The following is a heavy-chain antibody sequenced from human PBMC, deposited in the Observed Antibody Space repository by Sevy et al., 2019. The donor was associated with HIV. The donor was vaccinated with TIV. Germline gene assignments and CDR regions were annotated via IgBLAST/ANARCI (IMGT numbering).Heavy chain of an antibody. CDR3: ARGKSGYGYALNY. D-gene: IGHD5-18*01. V-gene: IGHV3-66*01. CDR1: GFTVNSNY. Sequence: GGSLRLSCAASGFTVNSNYMTWVRQAPGKGLEGVSVIHSGDSTYHADSVTDRFTISRDNFKNTLYLHMSSLRAGDTAVYYCARGKSGYGYALNYWGQGTLVTVSS. J-gene: IGHJ4*02. CDR2: IHSGDST.